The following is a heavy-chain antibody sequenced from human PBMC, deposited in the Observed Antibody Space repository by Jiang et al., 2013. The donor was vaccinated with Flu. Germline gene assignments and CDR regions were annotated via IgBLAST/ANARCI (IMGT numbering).Heavy chain of an antibody. Sequence: GSISSGDYYWSWIRQPPGKGLEWIGYIYYSGSTYYNPSLKSRVTISVDRSKNQFSLKLSSVTAADTAVYYCARGEYSSSSKPRDYFDYWGQGTLVTVSS. CDR3: ARGEYSSSSKPRDYFDY. J-gene: IGHJ4*02. CDR2: IYYSGST. V-gene: IGHV4-30-4*01. D-gene: IGHD6-6*01. CDR1: GSISSGDYY.